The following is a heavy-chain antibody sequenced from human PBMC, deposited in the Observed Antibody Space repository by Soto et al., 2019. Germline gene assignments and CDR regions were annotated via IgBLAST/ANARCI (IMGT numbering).Heavy chain of an antibody. Sequence: PGGSLRLSCAASGFTFSSYAMSWVRQAPGKGLEWVSAISGSGGSTYYADSVKGRFTISRDNSKNTLYLQMNSLRAEDTAVYYCAKAGGVVTPLPYYYYYYGMDVWGQGTTVTVSS. CDR3: AKAGGVVTPLPYYYYYYGMDV. D-gene: IGHD2-21*02. CDR1: GFTFSSYA. CDR2: ISGSGGST. V-gene: IGHV3-23*01. J-gene: IGHJ6*02.